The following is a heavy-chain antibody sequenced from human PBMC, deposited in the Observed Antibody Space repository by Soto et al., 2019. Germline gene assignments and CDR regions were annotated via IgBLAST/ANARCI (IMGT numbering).Heavy chain of an antibody. V-gene: IGHV1-69*01. D-gene: IGHD3-22*01. J-gene: IGHJ5*02. Sequence: QVQLVQSGAEVKKPGSSVKVSCKASGGTFSSYAISWVRQAPGQGLEWMGGIIPIFGTASYAQKFQGRVTITADESTSTAYMELSSLRSEDTAVYYCVRDRPDYYDSSGSGWFDPWGQGTLVTVSS. CDR3: VRDRPDYYDSSGSGWFDP. CDR1: GGTFSSYA. CDR2: IIPIFGTA.